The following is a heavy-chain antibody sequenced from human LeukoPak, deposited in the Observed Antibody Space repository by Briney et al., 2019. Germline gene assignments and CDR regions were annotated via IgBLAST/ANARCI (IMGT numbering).Heavy chain of an antibody. J-gene: IGHJ5*02. Sequence: PGGSLRLSCAASGFTFSSYEMNWVRQAPGKGLEWVSYISSSGSTIYYADSVKGRFTISRDNAKNSLYLQMNSLRAEDTAVYYCARGYDILTGYYMPGAWGQGTLVTVSS. V-gene: IGHV3-48*03. D-gene: IGHD3-9*01. CDR3: ARGYDILTGYYMPGA. CDR1: GFTFSSYE. CDR2: ISSSGSTI.